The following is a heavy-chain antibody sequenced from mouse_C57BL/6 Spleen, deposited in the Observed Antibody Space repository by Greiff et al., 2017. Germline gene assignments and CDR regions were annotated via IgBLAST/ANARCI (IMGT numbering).Heavy chain of an antibody. V-gene: IGHV1-69*01. D-gene: IGHD2-3*01. Sequence: VQLQQPGAELVMPGASVKLSCKASGYTFTSSWMHWVKQRPGQGLEWIGEIDPSDSYTNYNQKFKGKSTLTVDKSSSTADMQLSSLTSEDSAVYYCARCGGWLLREDYFDYWGQGTTLTVSS. CDR2: IDPSDSYT. CDR1: GYTFTSSW. CDR3: ARCGGWLLREDYFDY. J-gene: IGHJ2*01.